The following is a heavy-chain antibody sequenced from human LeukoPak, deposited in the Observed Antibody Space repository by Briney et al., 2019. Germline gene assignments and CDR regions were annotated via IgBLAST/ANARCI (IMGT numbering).Heavy chain of an antibody. CDR1: GFTFSTYW. CDR3: ARGRYGMDV. J-gene: IGHJ6*02. CDR2: EKVDLNEK. V-gene: IGHV3-7*04. Sequence: GGSLRLSCVASGFTFSTYWINWVRQAPGKGLEWVANEKVDLNEKYFVDSVKGRFTISRDNAKNSLSLQMNSLRVEDTAVYYCARGRYGMDVWGQGTTVTV.